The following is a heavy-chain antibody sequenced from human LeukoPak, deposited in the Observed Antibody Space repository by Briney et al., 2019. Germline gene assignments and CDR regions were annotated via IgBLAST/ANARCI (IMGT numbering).Heavy chain of an antibody. CDR3: ARARWNWVY. J-gene: IGHJ4*02. CDR1: AGSICSINYY. D-gene: IGHD1-1*01. Sequence: SETVSRTCSVYAGSICSINYYWHWTRQPAGKGLEWIGRIYTSGSTNYNPSLKSRVTISVDTSKNQFSLKLSSVTAADTAVYYCARARWNWVYWGQGNLVTVSS. V-gene: IGHV4-61*02. CDR2: IYTSGST.